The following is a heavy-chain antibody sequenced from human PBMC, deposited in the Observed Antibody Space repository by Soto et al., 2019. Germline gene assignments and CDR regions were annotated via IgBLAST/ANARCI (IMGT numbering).Heavy chain of an antibody. CDR3: AREHNFWSCFAFAMDV. CDR1: GGSVIGGSYY. D-gene: IGHD3-3*01. CDR2: AHDSGSA. Sequence: QVQLQESGPGLVRPSETLSLTCTVSGGSVIGGSYYWSWIRQSPGKGLEWIGYAHDSGSAEYNPSLQSRVTISIDTSKNQFALRLTPVTSADTAVYYCAREHNFWSCFAFAMDVWGRGITVTVSS. V-gene: IGHV4-61*01. J-gene: IGHJ6*02.